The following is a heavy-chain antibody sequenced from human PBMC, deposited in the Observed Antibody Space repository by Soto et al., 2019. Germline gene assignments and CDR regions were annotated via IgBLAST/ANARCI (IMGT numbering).Heavy chain of an antibody. CDR2: ISHDGTNK. CDR1: GFTFSAYG. CDR3: AKGVPGIAVAGTGYFQH. V-gene: IGHV3-30*18. Sequence: PGGSLRLSCEVSGFTFSAYGMHWVRQAPGKGLEWVAAISHDGTNKNYGDSVKGRFTISRDNSKKTLYLQMNSLRPEDTAVYYCAKGVPGIAVAGTGYFQHWGQGTLVTVSS. D-gene: IGHD6-19*01. J-gene: IGHJ1*01.